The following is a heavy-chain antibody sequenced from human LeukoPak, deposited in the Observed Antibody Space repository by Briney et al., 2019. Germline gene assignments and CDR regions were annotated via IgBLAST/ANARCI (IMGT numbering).Heavy chain of an antibody. CDR1: GYTFTGHY. Sequence: ASVKVSCKASGYTFTGHYMHWVRQAPGQGLEWMGWISPYNGNTKYVQNLQGRLPITTDTSTSTAYMELRSLTSDDTAVYFCAREESIGRYQFLHDSWGQGTLVTVSS. V-gene: IGHV1-18*04. CDR3: AREESIGRYQFLHDS. J-gene: IGHJ4*02. CDR2: ISPYNGNT. D-gene: IGHD1-26*01.